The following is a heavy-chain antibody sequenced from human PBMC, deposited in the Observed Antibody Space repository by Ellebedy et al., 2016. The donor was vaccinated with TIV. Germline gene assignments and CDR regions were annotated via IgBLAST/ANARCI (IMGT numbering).Heavy chain of an antibody. CDR1: GGTFSSYA. Sequence: SVKVSXXASGGTFSSYAISWVRQAPGQGLEWMGGIIPIFGTANYAQKFQGRVTITADESTSTAYMELSSLRSEDTAVYYCAREVRRVVGATGGSYYFDYWGQGTLVTVSS. D-gene: IGHD1-26*01. CDR3: AREVRRVVGATGGSYYFDY. CDR2: IIPIFGTA. J-gene: IGHJ4*02. V-gene: IGHV1-69*13.